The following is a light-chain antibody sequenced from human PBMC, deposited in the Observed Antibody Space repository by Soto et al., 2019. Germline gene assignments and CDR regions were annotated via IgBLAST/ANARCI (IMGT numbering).Light chain of an antibody. CDR3: QQYGSTRWT. CDR1: QRVGSNY. J-gene: IGKJ1*01. CDR2: GAS. V-gene: IGKV3-20*01. Sequence: IVLTQTPCTLHSPPWPSATLSCSPSQRVGSNYLAWYQQKSGQPPRLLIHGASSRATGVPDRFSGSGSGTDFSLTISRLEPEDFAVYYCQQYGSTRWTFGQGTKVDIK.